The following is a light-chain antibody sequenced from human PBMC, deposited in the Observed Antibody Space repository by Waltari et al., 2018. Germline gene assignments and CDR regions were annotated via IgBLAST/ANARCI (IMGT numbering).Light chain of an antibody. CDR1: SNDVGGYNS. Sequence: QSALTQPASVSGSPGQSVTLFCAGTSNDVGGYNSVSWYQEHPSQAPRVIIYDVSDRPSGVSDRFSGSKSGNTASLTISGLQAEDEADYYCSSQSSNDVVLFGGGTKLTVL. V-gene: IGLV2-14*01. J-gene: IGLJ2*01. CDR2: DVS. CDR3: SSQSSNDVVL.